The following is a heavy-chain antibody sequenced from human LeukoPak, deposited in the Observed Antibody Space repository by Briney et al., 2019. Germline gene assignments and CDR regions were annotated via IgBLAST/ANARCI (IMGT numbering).Heavy chain of an antibody. CDR3: AKGQYSGYDSHPDY. Sequence: PGGSLRLSCAASGFKFDDHAMHWVRQTPGKGLQWVSGISWSGGGKGYEDSVKGRFTISRDNAKNSLFLEMNTVRSEDTAIYYCAKGQYSGYDSHPDYWGQGALVTVSS. CDR2: ISWSGGGK. J-gene: IGHJ4*02. CDR1: GFKFDDHA. V-gene: IGHV3-9*01. D-gene: IGHD5-12*01.